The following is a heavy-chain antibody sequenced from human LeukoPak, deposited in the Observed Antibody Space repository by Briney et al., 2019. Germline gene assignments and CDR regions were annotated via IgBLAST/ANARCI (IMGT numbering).Heavy chain of an antibody. Sequence: GASLRISCKGSGYSFTSYWISWVRQMPGKGLEWMGRIDPSDSYTNYSPSFQGHVTISADKSISTAYLQWSSLKASDTAMYYCAIQAYYDSSGYSHFDYWGQGTLVTVSS. V-gene: IGHV5-10-1*01. J-gene: IGHJ4*02. CDR1: GYSFTSYW. D-gene: IGHD3-22*01. CDR2: IDPSDSYT. CDR3: AIQAYYDSSGYSHFDY.